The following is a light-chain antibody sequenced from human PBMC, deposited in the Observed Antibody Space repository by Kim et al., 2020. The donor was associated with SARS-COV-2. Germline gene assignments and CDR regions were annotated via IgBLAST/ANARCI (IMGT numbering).Light chain of an antibody. CDR3: QVWDSGSDHYV. Sequence: GKTASIACGGKNIVSKSVHWYQQRPGQAPILVIFDDGDRPSGIPERFSGSSSGDTATLTISRVEAGDEADYYCQVWDSGSDHYVFGTGTTVTVL. J-gene: IGLJ1*01. CDR2: DDG. V-gene: IGLV3-21*03. CDR1: NIVSKS.